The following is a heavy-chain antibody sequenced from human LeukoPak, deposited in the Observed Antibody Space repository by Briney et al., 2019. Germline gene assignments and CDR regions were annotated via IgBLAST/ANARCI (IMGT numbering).Heavy chain of an antibody. V-gene: IGHV3-23*01. CDR1: GFTFSSYA. CDR2: ISGNGGST. Sequence: GGSLRLSCAASGFTFSSYAMSWVRQAPGKGLEWVSAISGNGGSTYYADSVKGRFTISRDNSKNTLYLQMNSLRAEDTAVYYCAKKSSSRNSYYYYGMDVWGQGTTVTVSS. J-gene: IGHJ6*02. D-gene: IGHD1-1*01. CDR3: AKKSSSRNSYYYYGMDV.